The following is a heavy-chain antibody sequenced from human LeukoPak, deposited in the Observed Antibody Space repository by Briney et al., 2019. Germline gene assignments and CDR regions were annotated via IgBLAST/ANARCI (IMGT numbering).Heavy chain of an antibody. CDR3: ARDCDGEGYFDY. V-gene: IGHV1-3*01. J-gene: IGHJ4*02. D-gene: IGHD5-24*01. CDR2: INAGNGNT. Sequence: ASVKVSCKASGYTFTSYAMHWVRQAPGQRLEWMGWINAGNGNTKYSQKFQGRVTITRDTSAGTAYMELSSLRSEDTAVYYCARDCDGEGYFDYWGQGTLVTVSS. CDR1: GYTFTSYA.